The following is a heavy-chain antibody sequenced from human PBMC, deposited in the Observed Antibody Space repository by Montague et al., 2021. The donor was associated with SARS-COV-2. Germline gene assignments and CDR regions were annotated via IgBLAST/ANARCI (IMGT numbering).Heavy chain of an antibody. CDR3: ARDTRITMIVVVQGYGMDV. V-gene: IGHV4-39*07. J-gene: IGHJ6*02. CDR2: XYYXGST. Sequence: LVKPTQTLTLTCTFSGFSLSTSGVGVGWIRQPPGKGLEWIGSXYYXGSTYYNPSLKSRVTISVDASKNQFSLKLSSVTAADTAVYYCARDTRITMIVVVQGYGMDVWGQGTTVTVSS. CDR1: GFSLSTSGVG. D-gene: IGHD3-22*01.